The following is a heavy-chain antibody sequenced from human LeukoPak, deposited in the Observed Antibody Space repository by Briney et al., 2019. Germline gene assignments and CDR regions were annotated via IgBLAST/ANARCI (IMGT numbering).Heavy chain of an antibody. V-gene: IGHV3-23*01. CDR3: AKERLPYYDILTGSYYFDY. CDR2: ISGSGGST. D-gene: IGHD3-9*01. CDR1: GFTFSSYA. J-gene: IGHJ4*02. Sequence: PGGSLRLSCAASGFTFSSYAMSWVRQAPGKGLEWVSAISGSGGSTYYADSVKGRFTISRDNSKNTLYLQMNSLRAEDTAVYYCAKERLPYYDILTGSYYFDYWGQGTLVTVSS.